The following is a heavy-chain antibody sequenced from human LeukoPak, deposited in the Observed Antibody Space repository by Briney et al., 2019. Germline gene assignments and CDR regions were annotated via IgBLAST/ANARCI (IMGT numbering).Heavy chain of an antibody. CDR2: INHSGST. CDR1: GGSFSGYY. J-gene: IGHJ4*02. D-gene: IGHD3-10*01. Sequence: SETLSLTCAVYGGSFSGYYWSWIRQPPGKGLEWIGEINHSGSTNYNPSLKSRVTISVDTSKNQFSLKLSSVTAADTAVYYCAQGDYYGSGSPPGPYWGQGTLVTVSS. CDR3: AQGDYYGSGSPPGPY. V-gene: IGHV4-34*01.